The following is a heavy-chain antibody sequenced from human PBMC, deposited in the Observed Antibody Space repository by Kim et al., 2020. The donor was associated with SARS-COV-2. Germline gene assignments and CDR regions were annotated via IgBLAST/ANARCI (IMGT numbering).Heavy chain of an antibody. V-gene: IGHV4-39*01. D-gene: IGHD3-16*02. CDR3: AGINREMTSYLYYCAMDV. CDR1: NGSITSGRYF. CDR2: LYYNGST. Sequence: SETLSLTCTVSNGSITSGRYFWAWVRQPPGRGLDWLGSLYYNGSTNYKPSLKSRVTISIATSTNQLSLPLSSATAADAAVYYCAGINREMTSYLYYCAMDVWGQGTPVTVSS. J-gene: IGHJ6*02.